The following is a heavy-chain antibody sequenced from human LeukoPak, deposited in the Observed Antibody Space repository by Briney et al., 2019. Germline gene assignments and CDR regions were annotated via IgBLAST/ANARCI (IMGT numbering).Heavy chain of an antibody. V-gene: IGHV3-23*01. J-gene: IGHJ4*02. CDR3: AKAMGATLFDY. CDR1: GFTFSSYE. D-gene: IGHD1-26*01. CDR2: ISGSGGST. Sequence: GGSLRLSCAASGFTFSSYEMNWVRQAPGKGLEWVSGISGSGGSTYYADSVKGRFTISRDNSKNTLYLQMNSLRAGDTAVYYCAKAMGATLFDYWGQGTLVTVSS.